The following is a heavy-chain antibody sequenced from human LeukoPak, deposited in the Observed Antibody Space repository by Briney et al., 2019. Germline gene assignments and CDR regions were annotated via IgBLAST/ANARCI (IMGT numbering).Heavy chain of an antibody. CDR1: GGSAIGSYYY. CDR2: IYYSGSN. J-gene: IGHJ4*02. D-gene: IGHD3-3*01. Sequence: PSEGPSLTSALSGGSAIGSYYYWGWVRQPPGERLGWLGSIYYSGSNYYNPSLRSRVIISLDTSKNQFSLKRSSVTAADTAVYYCARASTISGHFDYWGRGPLIPVSS. V-gene: IGHV4-39*07. CDR3: ARASTISGHFDY.